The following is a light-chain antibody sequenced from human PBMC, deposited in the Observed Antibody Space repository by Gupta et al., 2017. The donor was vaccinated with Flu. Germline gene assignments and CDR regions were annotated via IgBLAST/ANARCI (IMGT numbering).Light chain of an antibody. Sequence: QAVLTQPPSASGPPGQRVTISCSGSSSNIGYSSVTWNQQLPGAAPRLLFYSNDQRPSGVPSRFSASKSGTSGSLAISGLQSEDEADYYCASWDDNLSAVIFGGGTKLTVL. V-gene: IGLV1-44*01. CDR3: ASWDDNLSAVI. J-gene: IGLJ2*01. CDR2: SND. CDR1: SSNIGYSS.